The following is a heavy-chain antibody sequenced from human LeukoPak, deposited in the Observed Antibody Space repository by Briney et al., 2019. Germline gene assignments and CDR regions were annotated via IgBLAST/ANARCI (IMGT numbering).Heavy chain of an antibody. J-gene: IGHJ5*02. CDR1: GFTFSSYA. D-gene: IGHD2-2*01. V-gene: IGHV3-23*01. CDR2: ISGSGGST. Sequence: GGSLRLSCAASGFTFSSYAMSWVRQAPGKGLEWVSAISGSGGSTYYADSVKGRFTISRDNSKNTLYLQMNSLRAEDTAVYYCGACSSTSCSPDNWFDPWGQGTLVTVFS. CDR3: GACSSTSCSPDNWFDP.